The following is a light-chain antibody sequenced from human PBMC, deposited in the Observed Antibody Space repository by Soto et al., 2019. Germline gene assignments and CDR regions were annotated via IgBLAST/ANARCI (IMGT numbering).Light chain of an antibody. CDR2: AAS. CDR1: QAISNY. CDR3: PKYNSAP. Sequence: DIPMTQSPSSLSASVGDRVTITCRASQAISNYLAWYQQKPGKVPKLLIYAASTLQSGVPSRFSGSGSGTDFSLTISSLQPEDVATYYCPKYNSAPFGPGTRVDIK. J-gene: IGKJ3*01. V-gene: IGKV1-27*01.